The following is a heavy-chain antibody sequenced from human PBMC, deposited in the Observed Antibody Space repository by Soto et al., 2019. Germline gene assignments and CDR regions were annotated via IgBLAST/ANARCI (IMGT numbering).Heavy chain of an antibody. J-gene: IGHJ4*02. V-gene: IGHV1-18*01. CDR3: ARGGTPGEY. CDR1: GYTFTNFG. D-gene: IGHD3-16*01. Sequence: QVQLVQSGAEVKKPGASVKVSCKTSGYTFTNFGISWVRQAPGQGLEWMGWISAYNGKPNYAQNFQGRVTMTTDTSRSTAYMELRSVSSDDTAVHYCARGGTPGEYWGQGPVVTVSS. CDR2: ISAYNGKP.